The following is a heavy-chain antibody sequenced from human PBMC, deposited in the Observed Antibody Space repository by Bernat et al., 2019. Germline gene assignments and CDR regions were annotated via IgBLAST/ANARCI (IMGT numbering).Heavy chain of an antibody. CDR3: RGGEYCSGGSCHPGY. J-gene: IGHJ4*02. CDR1: GFTVSSNY. V-gene: IGHV3-53*01. CDR2: IYSGGST. Sequence: EVQLVESGGGLIQPGGSLRLSCAASGFTVSSNYMSWVRQAPGKGLEWVSVIYSGGSTYYADSVKGRFTISRDNAKNTLYLQMNSLRAEDTAVYYCRGGEYCSGGSCHPGYWGQGTLVTVSS. D-gene: IGHD2-15*01.